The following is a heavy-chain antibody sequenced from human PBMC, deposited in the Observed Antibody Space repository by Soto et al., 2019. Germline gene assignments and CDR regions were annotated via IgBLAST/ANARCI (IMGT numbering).Heavy chain of an antibody. CDR1: GFTFSSYS. CDR3: ARDFPDAINAGADAFDI. Sequence: GGSLRLSCAASGFTFSSYSMNWVRQAPGKGLEWVSYISSSSSTIYYADSVKGRFTISRDNAKNSLYLQMNSLRAEDTAVYYCARDFPDAINAGADAFDIWGQGTMVTVSS. D-gene: IGHD2-8*01. J-gene: IGHJ3*02. V-gene: IGHV3-48*01. CDR2: ISSSSSTI.